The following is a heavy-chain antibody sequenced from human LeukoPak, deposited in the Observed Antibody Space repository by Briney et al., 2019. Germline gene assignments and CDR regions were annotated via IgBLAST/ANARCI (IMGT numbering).Heavy chain of an antibody. CDR3: ARERKPYYYDSSGYSMYYYYGMDV. Sequence: KTSETLSLTCAVSGGSISSSNWWSWVRQPPGKGLEWIGEIYHSGSTNYNPSLKSRVTISVDKSKNQFSLKLSSVTAADTAVYYCARERKPYYYDSSGYSMYYYYGMDVWGQGTTVTVSS. J-gene: IGHJ6*02. V-gene: IGHV4-4*02. D-gene: IGHD3-22*01. CDR1: GGSISSSNW. CDR2: IYHSGST.